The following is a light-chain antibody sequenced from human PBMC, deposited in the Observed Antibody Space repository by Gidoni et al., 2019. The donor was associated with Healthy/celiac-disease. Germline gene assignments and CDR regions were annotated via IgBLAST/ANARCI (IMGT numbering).Light chain of an antibody. CDR3: QQYYSPPWT. V-gene: IGKV4-1*01. Sequence: DIVMTQSPDSLAVSLGERATINCKSSQSVLHSSNNKNYLAWYQQKPGQPPKLLIYWASTRESGVPDRFSGSGSGTDFTLTISSLQAEDLAVYYCQQYYSPPWTFGRXTKVGIK. CDR2: WAS. CDR1: QSVLHSSNNKNY. J-gene: IGKJ1*01.